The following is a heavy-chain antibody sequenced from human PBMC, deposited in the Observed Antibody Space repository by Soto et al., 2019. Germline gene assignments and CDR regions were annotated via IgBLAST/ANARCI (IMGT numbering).Heavy chain of an antibody. D-gene: IGHD3-10*01. CDR1: GGTFRSYT. V-gene: IGHV1-69*08. CDR3: ARDGPSTRLYYY. Sequence: QVQLVQSGAEVKKPGSSVKVSCKASGGTFRSYTISWVRQAPGQGLEWMGRIIPILGIANYAQKFQGRVTITADKSTSTAYMELRSLRSEDTAVYYCARDGPSTRLYYYWGQGTLVTVSS. CDR2: IIPILGIA. J-gene: IGHJ4*02.